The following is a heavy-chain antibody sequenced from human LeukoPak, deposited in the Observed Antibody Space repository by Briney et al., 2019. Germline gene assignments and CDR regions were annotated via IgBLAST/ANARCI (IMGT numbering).Heavy chain of an antibody. CDR3: ARIAVAGTRVIDY. D-gene: IGHD6-19*01. CDR2: IYYSGST. V-gene: IGHV4-39*01. Sequence: PSETLSLTCTVSGASISSSSSFFWAWIRQPPGKGLEWIGSIYYSGSTYYNPSLKSRVTISVDTSKNQFSLKLSSVTAADTAVYYCARIAVAGTRVIDYWGQGTLVTVSS. CDR1: GASISSSSSFF. J-gene: IGHJ4*02.